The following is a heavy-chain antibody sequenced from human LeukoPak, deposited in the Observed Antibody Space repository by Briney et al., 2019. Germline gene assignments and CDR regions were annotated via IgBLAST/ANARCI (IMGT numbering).Heavy chain of an antibody. CDR3: ARESRAVVTRRGRYYFDY. D-gene: IGHD4-23*01. Sequence: SETLSLTCAVYGGSFSGYYWSWIRQPPGKGLEWIGYIFYSGSTNYNPSLKSRVTISVGTSKNQFSLKLSSVTAADTAVYYCARESRAVVTRRGRYYFDYWGQGTLVTVSS. V-gene: IGHV4-59*12. CDR2: IFYSGST. CDR1: GGSFSGYY. J-gene: IGHJ4*02.